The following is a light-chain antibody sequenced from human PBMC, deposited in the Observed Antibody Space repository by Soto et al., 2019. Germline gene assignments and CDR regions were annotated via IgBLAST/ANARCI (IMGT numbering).Light chain of an antibody. Sequence: DIQMAQSPSSLSASAGDRVTITCRASQGVRSSLVWYQQKPGKAPLRLIYEISSLQSGVPSRFSGSRSGTEFTLTISSLQTEDFANYYCLEHNSYPFTFGPGTKVDIK. CDR2: EIS. J-gene: IGKJ3*01. CDR1: QGVRSS. V-gene: IGKV1-17*01. CDR3: LEHNSYPFT.